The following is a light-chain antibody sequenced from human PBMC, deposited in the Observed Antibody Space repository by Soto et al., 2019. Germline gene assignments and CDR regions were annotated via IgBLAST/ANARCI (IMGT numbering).Light chain of an antibody. V-gene: IGLV2-11*01. CDR3: CSFAGTYTFV. J-gene: IGLJ1*01. Sequence: QSALTQPRSVSGSPGQSVALSCTGTSSDVGGYNFVSWYQQHPGKGPKLMIYDVNKRPSGVPDRFSGSKSGNTASLTISGLQAEDEADYYCCSFAGTYTFVFGPGTKVTVL. CDR1: SSDVGGYNF. CDR2: DVN.